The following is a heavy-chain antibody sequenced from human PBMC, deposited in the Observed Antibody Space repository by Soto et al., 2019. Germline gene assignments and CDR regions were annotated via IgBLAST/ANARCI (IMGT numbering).Heavy chain of an antibody. CDR1: GYTFTSYA. V-gene: IGHV1-3*01. J-gene: IGHJ4*02. CDR3: ARGGYCSGGSCYHYFDY. D-gene: IGHD2-15*01. Sequence: ASVKVSCKASGYTFTSYAMHWVRQAPGQRLEWMGWINAGNGNTKYSQKFQGRVTITRDTSASTAYMELSSLRSEDTAVYYCARGGYCSGGSCYHYFDYWGQGTLVTVSS. CDR2: INAGNGNT.